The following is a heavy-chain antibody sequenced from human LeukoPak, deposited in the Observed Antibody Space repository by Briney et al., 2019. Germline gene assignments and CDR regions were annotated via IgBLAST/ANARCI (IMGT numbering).Heavy chain of an antibody. J-gene: IGHJ4*02. V-gene: IGHV3-48*03. CDR3: ARDPGNYYDSNDFDC. D-gene: IGHD3-22*01. Sequence: GGSLRLSCEGSGFTFRSYEMNWVRQVPGKGLEWVSYISGDGRIIYYADSVQGRFTISRDNAKKTLYLHMYSLRAEDTAVYYCARDPGNYYDSNDFDCWGQGVSVTVSS. CDR1: GFTFRSYE. CDR2: ISGDGRII.